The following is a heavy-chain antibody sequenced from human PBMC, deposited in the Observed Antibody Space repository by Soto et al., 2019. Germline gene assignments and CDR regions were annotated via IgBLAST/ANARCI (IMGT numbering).Heavy chain of an antibody. Sequence: ASVKVCCKASGGTFRNYPMNWVRQAPEQGLEWMGSIFPLTDIPDYAQNFQARLTISADKSTSTAYMELSSLTSDDTAMYFCARGPLVVLNYFESWGQGTLVTSPQ. J-gene: IGHJ4*02. CDR3: ARGPLVVLNYFES. CDR1: GGTFRNYP. V-gene: IGHV1-69*04. CDR2: IFPLTDIP.